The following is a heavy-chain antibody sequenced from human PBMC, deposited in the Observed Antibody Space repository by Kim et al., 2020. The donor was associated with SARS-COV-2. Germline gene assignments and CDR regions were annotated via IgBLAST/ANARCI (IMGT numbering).Heavy chain of an antibody. CDR3: ARGQRGYSSGYNFDY. CDR1: GGSISSYY. V-gene: IGHV4-59*01. J-gene: IGHJ4*02. Sequence: SETLSLTCTVSGGSISSYYWSWIRQPPGKGLEWIGYIYYSGSTNYNPSLKSGVTISVDTSKNQFSLKLSSVTAADTAVYYCARGQRGYSSGYNFDYWGQGTLVTVSS. CDR2: IYYSGST. D-gene: IGHD3-22*01.